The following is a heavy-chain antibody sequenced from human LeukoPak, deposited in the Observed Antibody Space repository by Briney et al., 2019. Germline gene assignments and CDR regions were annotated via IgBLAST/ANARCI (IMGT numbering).Heavy chain of an antibody. J-gene: IGHJ4*02. Sequence: GGSLRLSCAASGFTFSNAWMSWVRQAPGKGLEWVGRIKSKTDGGTTDYAAPVKGRFTISRDDSKNTLYLQMNSLKTEDTAVYYCTTELADFWSGYYPFDYWGQGTLVTVSS. CDR3: TTELADFWSGYYPFDY. CDR2: IKSKTDGGTT. V-gene: IGHV3-15*01. D-gene: IGHD3-3*01. CDR1: GFTFSNAW.